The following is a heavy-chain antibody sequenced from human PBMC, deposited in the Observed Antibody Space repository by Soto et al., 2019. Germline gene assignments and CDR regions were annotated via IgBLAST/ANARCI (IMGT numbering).Heavy chain of an antibody. Sequence: QLQLQESGSGLVKPSQTLSLTCAVSGGSISSGGYSWSWIRQPPGKGLEWIGYIYHSGSTYYNPSLTSRVTIAVARSKNQFSLKLSSVTAADTAVSHCAAGGGLPRYYWGQGTLVTVSS. CDR1: GGSISSGGYS. CDR2: IYHSGST. V-gene: IGHV4-30-2*01. J-gene: IGHJ4*02. CDR3: AAGGGLPRYY. D-gene: IGHD5-12*01.